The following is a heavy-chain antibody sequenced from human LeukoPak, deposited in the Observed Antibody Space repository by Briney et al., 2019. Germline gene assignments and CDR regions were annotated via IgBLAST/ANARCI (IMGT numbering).Heavy chain of an antibody. V-gene: IGHV4-59*01. Sequence: SETLSLTCTVSGGSISSYYWSWIRQPPGKGMEWIGYIYYSGSTNYNPSVQSRVTISVDTSKNQFSLKLSSVTTADTAVYYCARGPTYYYDSSGYYYPLDYWGQGTLVTVSS. D-gene: IGHD3-22*01. CDR1: GGSISSYY. CDR2: IYYSGST. J-gene: IGHJ4*02. CDR3: ARGPTYYYDSSGYYYPLDY.